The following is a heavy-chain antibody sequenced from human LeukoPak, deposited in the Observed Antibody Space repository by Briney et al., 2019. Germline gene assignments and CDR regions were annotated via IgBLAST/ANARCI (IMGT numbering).Heavy chain of an antibody. D-gene: IGHD5-18*01. CDR3: ARYGSVVDTAIFDY. J-gene: IGHJ4*02. CDR1: GYTFTSYA. CDR2: INAGNGNT. V-gene: IGHV1-3*01. Sequence: ASVKVSCKASGYTFTSYAIHWMRQAPGQRLEWMGWINAGNGNTKYSQKFQGRVTITRDTSASTAYMELSSLRSEDTAVYYCARYGSVVDTAIFDYWGQGTLVTVPS.